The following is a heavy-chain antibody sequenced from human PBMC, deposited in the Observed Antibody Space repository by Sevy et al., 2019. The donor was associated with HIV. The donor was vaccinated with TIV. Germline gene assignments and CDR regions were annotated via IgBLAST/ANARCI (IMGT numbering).Heavy chain of an antibody. V-gene: IGHV1-8*01. J-gene: IGHJ6*02. CDR3: ARYYYDSSGYYDYSGMDV. D-gene: IGHD3-22*01. CDR2: MNPNSSNT. Sequence: ASVKFSCKASGYTFTSYDINWVRQATGQGLEWMGWMNPNSSNTGYAQKFQGRVTMTRNTSISTAYMELSSLRSEDTAIYYCARYYYDSSGYYDYSGMDVWGQGTTVTVSS. CDR1: GYTFTSYD.